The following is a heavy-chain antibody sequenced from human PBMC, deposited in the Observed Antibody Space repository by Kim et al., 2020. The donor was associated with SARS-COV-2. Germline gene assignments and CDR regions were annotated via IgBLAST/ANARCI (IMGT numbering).Heavy chain of an antibody. V-gene: IGHV1-3*01. CDR3: ARDGSYYYGMDV. J-gene: IGHJ6*02. Sequence: NSQKFQDRVTITRDTSASTAYMELSSLRSEDTTVYYCARDGSYYYGMDVWGQGTTVTVSS.